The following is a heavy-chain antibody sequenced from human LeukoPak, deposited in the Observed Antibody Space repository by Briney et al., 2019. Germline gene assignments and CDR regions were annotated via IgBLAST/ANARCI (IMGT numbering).Heavy chain of an antibody. V-gene: IGHV4-61*02. CDR1: GGSISSGGYY. CDR2: IYTSGST. Sequence: SETLSLTCTVSGGSISSGGYYWSWIRQPAGKGLEWIGRIYTSGSTNYNPSLKSRVTISVDTSKNQFSLKLSSVTAADTAVYYCARDSWWTAAGYYYYMDVWGKGATVTVSS. CDR3: ARDSWWTAAGYYYYMDV. D-gene: IGHD6-13*01. J-gene: IGHJ6*03.